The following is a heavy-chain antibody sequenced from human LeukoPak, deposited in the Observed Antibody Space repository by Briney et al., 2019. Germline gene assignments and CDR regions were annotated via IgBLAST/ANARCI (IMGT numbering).Heavy chain of an antibody. CDR2: INHSGST. CDR3: AGTDSNGGAFDI. CDR1: GGSFSGYY. D-gene: IGHD3-22*01. V-gene: IGHV4-34*01. Sequence: PSETLSLTCAVYGGSFSGYYWSWIRQPPGKGLEWIGEINHSGSTNYNPSLKSRVTMSVDTSKNQFSLNLRSVTAADTALYYCAGTDSNGGAFDIWGQGTVVTVSS. J-gene: IGHJ3*02.